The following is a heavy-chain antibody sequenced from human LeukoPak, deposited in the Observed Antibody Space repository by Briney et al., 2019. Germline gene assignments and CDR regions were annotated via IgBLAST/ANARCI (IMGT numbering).Heavy chain of an antibody. CDR3: ARERIVVVTAILTA. V-gene: IGHV4-61*02. J-gene: IGHJ5*02. Sequence: SETLSLTCTVSGGSISSGSYYWSWIRQPAGKGLEWIGRIYTSGSTNYNPSLKSRVTISVDTSKNQFSLKLSSVTAADTAVYYCARERIVVVTAILTAWGQGTLVTVSS. CDR1: GGSISSGSYY. CDR2: IYTSGST. D-gene: IGHD2-21*02.